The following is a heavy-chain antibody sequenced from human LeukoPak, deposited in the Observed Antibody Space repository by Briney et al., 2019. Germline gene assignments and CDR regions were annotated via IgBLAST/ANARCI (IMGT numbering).Heavy chain of an antibody. CDR2: INPSGGST. V-gene: IGHV1-46*01. J-gene: IGHJ4*02. CDR1: GYTFTSYY. D-gene: IGHD4-23*01. CDR3: ARVGLSRGYGGNYYYFDY. Sequence: GASVKVSCKASGYTFTSYYMHWVRQAPGQGLEWMGIINPSGGSTSYAQKFQGRVTMTRDMSTSTVYMELSSLRSEDTAVYYCARVGLSRGYGGNYYYFDYWGQGTLVTVSS.